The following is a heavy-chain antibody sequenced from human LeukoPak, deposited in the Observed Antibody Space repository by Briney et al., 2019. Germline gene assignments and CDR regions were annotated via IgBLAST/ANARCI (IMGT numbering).Heavy chain of an antibody. J-gene: IGHJ4*02. CDR1: GYSFTGYY. Sequence: ASVKVSCKASGYSFTGYYMHWVRQAPGQGLEWMGWINPYSGDTNYAQKFQGRVTMTRDTSISTAYMELSRLRSDDTAVYYCARRARGGWYFDYWGQGTLVTVSS. CDR2: INPYSGDT. V-gene: IGHV1-2*02. D-gene: IGHD6-19*01. CDR3: ARRARGGWYFDY.